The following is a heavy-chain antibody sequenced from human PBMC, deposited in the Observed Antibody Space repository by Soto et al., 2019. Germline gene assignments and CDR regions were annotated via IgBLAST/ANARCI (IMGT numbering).Heavy chain of an antibody. CDR3: VSWVSANFDY. D-gene: IGHD2-8*01. CDR1: GFTFDSPYSHG. Sequence: PGGSLRLSCAASGFTFDSPYSHGMSWVRQSPGKGPEWVSTISSNGANTHYAESVKGRFTISKDASRNTVHLHMNSLRAEDTATYFCVSWVSANFDYWGHGTQVTVYS. V-gene: IGHV3-23*01. CDR2: ISSNGANT. J-gene: IGHJ4*01.